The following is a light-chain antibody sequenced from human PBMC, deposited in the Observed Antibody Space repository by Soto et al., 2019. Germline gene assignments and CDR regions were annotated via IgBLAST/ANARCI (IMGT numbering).Light chain of an antibody. J-gene: IGKJ3*01. Sequence: EIVMTQSPATLSVSPGERATLSCRASQSVSSNLAWYQQKPGQAPRLLIYGASNRATGIPDRFSGSGSGTDFTLTISRLEPEDFAVYYCQQYGSSPLTFGPGTKVDN. CDR1: QSVSSN. CDR2: GAS. CDR3: QQYGSSPLT. V-gene: IGKV3-20*01.